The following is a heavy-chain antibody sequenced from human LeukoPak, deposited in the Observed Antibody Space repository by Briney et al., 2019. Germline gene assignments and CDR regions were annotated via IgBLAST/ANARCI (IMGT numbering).Heavy chain of an antibody. D-gene: IGHD3-16*01. J-gene: IGHJ2*01. V-gene: IGHV4-30-2*01. CDR1: GXSISSGDYS. Sequence: SQTLSLTCDVSGXSISSGDYSWTSIRQPPGKGLESIGFIYRSGSTYYSPSLKRRVTMSLDRSKTQFSLELTSVTAADTAVYFCARSRRGYWYFDLWGRGTLVSVSS. CDR3: ARSRRGYWYFDL. CDR2: IYRSGST.